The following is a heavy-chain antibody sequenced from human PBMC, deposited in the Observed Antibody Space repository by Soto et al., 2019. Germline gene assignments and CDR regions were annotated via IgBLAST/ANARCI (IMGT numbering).Heavy chain of an antibody. CDR3: AGQTFTIAAASYGRSNWFDP. J-gene: IGHJ5*02. Sequence: SETLSLTCSASGGSITSSSHFWGWVRQPPGKGLEWIGTIYFTGNTYYTPSLKSRLTMSIDTSKNEFSMRLNSVTAADTAVYYCAGQTFTIAAASYGRSNWFDPWGPGTLVTVS. CDR2: IYFTGNT. CDR1: GGSITSSSHF. V-gene: IGHV4-39*01. D-gene: IGHD6-25*01.